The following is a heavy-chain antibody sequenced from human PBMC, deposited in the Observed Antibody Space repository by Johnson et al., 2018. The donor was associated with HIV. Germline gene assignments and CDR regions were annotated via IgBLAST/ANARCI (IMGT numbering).Heavy chain of an antibody. J-gene: IGHJ3*02. CDR3: ASSYSESDAFDI. CDR2: IYTGGST. Sequence: VQLVESGGGLVQPGGSLRLSCAASAFTVSDNYLSWVRQAPGKGLEWVSVIYTGGSTYYADSVTGRFTISRDNSKNTLYLQMNSLRVEDTAVYYCASSYSESDAFDIGGQGTMVTVSS. V-gene: IGHV3-66*01. CDR1: AFTVSDNY. D-gene: IGHD2-21*01.